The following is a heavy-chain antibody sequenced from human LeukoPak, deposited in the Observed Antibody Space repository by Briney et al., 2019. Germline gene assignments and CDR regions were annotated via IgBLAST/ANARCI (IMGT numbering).Heavy chain of an antibody. V-gene: IGHV3-48*03. CDR3: ARSYGDYSSSDYFDY. J-gene: IGHJ4*02. D-gene: IGHD4-17*01. Sequence: GGSLRLSCAASGFTFSSYEMNWVRQAPGKGLEWVSYISSSGSTIYYADSVKGRFTISRDNAKNSLYLQMNSLRAEDTAVYYCARSYGDYSSSDYFDYWGQGTLVTVSS. CDR1: GFTFSSYE. CDR2: ISSSGSTI.